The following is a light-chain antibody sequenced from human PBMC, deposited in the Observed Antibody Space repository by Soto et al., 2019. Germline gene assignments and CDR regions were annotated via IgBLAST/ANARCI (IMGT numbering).Light chain of an antibody. V-gene: IGKV1-12*01. CDR2: AAS. Sequence: DIQMTQSPSSVSASVGDRVTITCRASQGISSWLAWYQQKPGKAPKLLIYAASTRATGIPARFSGSGSGTEFTLTISSLQSEDFAVYYCQQYKNFWTFGQGTKVEIK. CDR1: QGISSW. J-gene: IGKJ1*01. CDR3: QQYKNFWT.